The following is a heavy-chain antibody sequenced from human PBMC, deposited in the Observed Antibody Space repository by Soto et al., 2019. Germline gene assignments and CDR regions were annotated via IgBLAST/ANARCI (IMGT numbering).Heavy chain of an antibody. V-gene: IGHV3-21*01. CDR2: ISSSGTHI. Sequence: EVQLVESGGGLVKPGGSLRLSCAASGFTLTNYGMNWVRQAPGKGLEWVSSISSSGTHIHYADSVKGRFTVSRDNAENSLYLHMNSLRVEDTAVYYCAKVGGPCISTSCSAYFDYWGQGTLVTVSS. J-gene: IGHJ4*02. D-gene: IGHD2-2*01. CDR3: AKVGGPCISTSCSAYFDY. CDR1: GFTLTNYG.